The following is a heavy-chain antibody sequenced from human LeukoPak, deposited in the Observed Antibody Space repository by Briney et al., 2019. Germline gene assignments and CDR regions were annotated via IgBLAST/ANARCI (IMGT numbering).Heavy chain of an antibody. D-gene: IGHD2-2*01. CDR1: GFTFSSYA. CDR2: ITNNGGST. Sequence: GGSLRLSCSASGFTFSSYAMNWVRQAPGKGLEYVSAITNNGGSTYYADSVKGRFTISRDNSKNTLYLQMSSLRVEDTAVYYCVKGRCSGSSCYGGDYWGQGTLVTVSS. V-gene: IGHV3-64D*06. CDR3: VKGRCSGSSCYGGDY. J-gene: IGHJ4*02.